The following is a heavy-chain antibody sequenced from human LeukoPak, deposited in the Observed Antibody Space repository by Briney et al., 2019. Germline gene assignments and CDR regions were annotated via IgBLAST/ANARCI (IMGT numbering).Heavy chain of an antibody. Sequence: GGSLRLSCAASGFTFSSYWMSWVRQAPGKGLEWVANIKQDGSEKYYVDSVKGRFTISRDNAKNSLYLQMNSLRAEDTAVYYCARDQEYYDFWSGPYNWFDPWGQGTLVTVSS. J-gene: IGHJ5*02. CDR3: ARDQEYYDFWSGPYNWFDP. D-gene: IGHD3-3*01. CDR1: GFTFSSYW. CDR2: IKQDGSEK. V-gene: IGHV3-7*01.